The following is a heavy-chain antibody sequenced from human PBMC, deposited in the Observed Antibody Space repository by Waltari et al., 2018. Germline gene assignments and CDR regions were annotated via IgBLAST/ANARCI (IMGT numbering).Heavy chain of an antibody. CDR2: INHSGST. V-gene: IGHV4-34*01. CDR1: GGSFSGYY. CDR3: ARGLERKSSFYSNSNFDY. J-gene: IGHJ4*02. D-gene: IGHD4-4*01. Sequence: QVQLQQWGAGLLKPSETLSLTCAVYGGSFSGYYWSWIRQPPGKGLEWIGEINHSGSTNYNPSLKSRVTISVDTSKNQFSLKLSSVTAADTAVYYCARGLERKSSFYSNSNFDYWGQGTLVTVSS.